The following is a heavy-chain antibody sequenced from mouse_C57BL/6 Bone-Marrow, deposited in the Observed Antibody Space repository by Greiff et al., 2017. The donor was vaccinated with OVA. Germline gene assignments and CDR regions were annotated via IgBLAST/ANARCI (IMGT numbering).Heavy chain of an antibody. CDR1: GFNIKDDY. D-gene: IGHD2-4*01. CDR2: IDPENGDT. Sequence: EVQLRQSGAELVRPGASVKLSCTASGFNIKDDYMHWVKQRPEQGLEWIGWIDPENGDTEYASKFQGKATITADTSSNTAYLQLSSLTSEDTAVYYCTTQIYYDSSWFAYWGQGTLVTVSA. V-gene: IGHV14-4*01. J-gene: IGHJ3*01. CDR3: TTQIYYDSSWFAY.